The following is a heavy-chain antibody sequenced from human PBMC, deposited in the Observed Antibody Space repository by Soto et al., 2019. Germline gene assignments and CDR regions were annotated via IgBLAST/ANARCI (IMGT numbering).Heavy chain of an antibody. V-gene: IGHV3-30*09. CDR3: VSGTRSFDLGMDV. D-gene: IGHD2-2*01. Sequence: QVQLVESGGGVVQPGTSLRLSCVASGVTFKTYATHWVRQAPGKGLEWVSFISYDGGTKFYADFVKGRFAISRDNSKNTVYLQMNSLRPEDTALFYCVSGTRSFDLGMDVWGQGTTVTVSS. J-gene: IGHJ6*02. CDR2: ISYDGGTK. CDR1: GVTFKTYA.